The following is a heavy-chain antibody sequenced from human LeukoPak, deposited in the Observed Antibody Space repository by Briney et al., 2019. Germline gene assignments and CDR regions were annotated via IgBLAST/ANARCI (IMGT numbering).Heavy chain of an antibody. D-gene: IGHD6-13*01. V-gene: IGHV3-30*18. J-gene: IGHJ4*02. CDR3: AKAVLAAADTMRIDC. Sequence: GGSLRLSCAASGFTFSSYGMHWVRQAPGKGLEWVASISYDGSDKYYADSVKGRFTISRDISKNTLFLQMNSLGAEDTAVYYCAKAVLAAADTMRIDCWGQGTLVTVSS. CDR2: ISYDGSDK. CDR1: GFTFSSYG.